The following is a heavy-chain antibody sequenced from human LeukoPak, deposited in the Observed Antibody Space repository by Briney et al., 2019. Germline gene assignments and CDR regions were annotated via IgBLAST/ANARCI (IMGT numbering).Heavy chain of an antibody. J-gene: IGHJ4*02. V-gene: IGHV4-4*07. CDR1: GASISTFH. Sequence: SETLSLTCSVSGASISTFHWTWFRQPAGRGLEWIGLIYSSGSTLLNPSLKDRVAMSVDLTKNQLSLKLTSVTAADTAMYFCARKDGDYWGRGTLVTVSS. CDR3: ARKDGDY. CDR2: IYSSGST.